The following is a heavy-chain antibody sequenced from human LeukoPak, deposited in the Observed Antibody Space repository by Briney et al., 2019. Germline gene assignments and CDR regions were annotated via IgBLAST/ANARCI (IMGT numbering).Heavy chain of an antibody. CDR2: IRPDGNEK. J-gene: IGHJ4*02. V-gene: IGHV3-7*01. Sequence: GGSLRLSCAASGFTFSSYWMTWVRQAPGKGLEWVANIRPDGNEKYYVDSVKGRFTISRDNAKNSLYLQMNSLRAEDTAVYYCARDGMGYYYDSSGYYYWGQGTLVTVSS. CDR1: GFTFSSYW. D-gene: IGHD3-22*01. CDR3: ARDGMGYYYDSSGYYY.